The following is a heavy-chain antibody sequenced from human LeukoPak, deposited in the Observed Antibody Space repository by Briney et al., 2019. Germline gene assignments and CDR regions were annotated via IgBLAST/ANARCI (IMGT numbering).Heavy chain of an antibody. CDR1: GFTFSSYW. J-gene: IGHJ4*02. D-gene: IGHD3-10*01. CDR3: ATAPKGSGSAYYFDY. V-gene: IGHV3-7*01. Sequence: GGSLRLSCAASGFTFSSYWMSWVRQAPGKGLEWVANINQDGSEKYYVDSVKGRFTISRDNAKNALYLQMNSLRVEDTAVYYCATAPKGSGSAYYFDYWGQGTLVTVSS. CDR2: INQDGSEK.